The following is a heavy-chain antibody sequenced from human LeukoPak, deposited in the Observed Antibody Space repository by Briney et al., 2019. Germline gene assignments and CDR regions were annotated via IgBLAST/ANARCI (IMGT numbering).Heavy chain of an antibody. D-gene: IGHD3-3*01. CDR3: ARSAVYDFWSGYLYYFDY. V-gene: IGHV3-21*01. CDR2: ISSSSSYI. J-gene: IGHJ4*02. CDR1: GFTFSSYS. Sequence: GGSLRLSCAASGFTFSSYSMNWVRQAPGEGLEWVSSISSSSSYIYYADSVKGRFTISRDNAKNSLYLQMNSLRAEDTAVYYCARSAVYDFWSGYLYYFDYWGQGTLVTVSS.